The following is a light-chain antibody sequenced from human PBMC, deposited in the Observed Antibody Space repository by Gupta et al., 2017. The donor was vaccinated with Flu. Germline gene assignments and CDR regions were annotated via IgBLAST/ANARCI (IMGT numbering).Light chain of an antibody. Sequence: DIQMTQSPSSLSASVGDRVTITCQASQDISNYLNWYQQKPGKAPKLLIYDASNLETGVPSRFSGSGSGTDFTFTISSLQPEDIATYYCQHYDNRPPYSFGQGTKLEIK. CDR2: DAS. V-gene: IGKV1-33*01. J-gene: IGKJ2*03. CDR3: QHYDNRPPYS. CDR1: QDISNY.